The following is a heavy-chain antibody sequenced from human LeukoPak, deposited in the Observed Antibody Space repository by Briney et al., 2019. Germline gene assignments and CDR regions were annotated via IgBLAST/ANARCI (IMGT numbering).Heavy chain of an antibody. D-gene: IGHD4-17*01. CDR3: ARVSRGTVTTIDY. CDR2: IYYSGST. CDR1: GDSISNYY. J-gene: IGHJ4*02. Sequence: KSSETLSLTCTVSGDSISNYYWSWIRQPPGKGLEWIGYIYYSGSTNYNPSLKSRVTISVDTSKNQFSLKLSSVTAADTAVYYCARVSRGTVTTIDYWGQGTLVTVSS. V-gene: IGHV4-59*08.